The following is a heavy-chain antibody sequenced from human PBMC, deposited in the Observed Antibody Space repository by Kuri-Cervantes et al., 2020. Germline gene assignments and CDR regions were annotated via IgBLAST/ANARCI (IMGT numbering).Heavy chain of an antibody. D-gene: IGHD2-8*01. Sequence: GESLKISCAASEFIFSNYGMHWVRQAPGKGLEWVALIWYDGSNKYYADSVKGRFTISRDNSKNTLYLQMNSLRPEDTAVYCCAKDRLPNDAAFDIWGQGTMVTVSS. CDR2: IWYDGSNK. J-gene: IGHJ3*02. CDR1: EFIFSNYG. CDR3: AKDRLPNDAAFDI. V-gene: IGHV3-30*02.